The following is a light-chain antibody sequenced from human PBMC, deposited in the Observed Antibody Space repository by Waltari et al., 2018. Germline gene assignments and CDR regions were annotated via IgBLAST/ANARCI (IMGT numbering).Light chain of an antibody. CDR3: QQYSNWPLT. CDR1: QSVSSE. J-gene: IGKJ4*01. V-gene: IGKV3-15*01. Sequence: ETVMTQSPGTLSVSPGDRVTLSCRASQSVSSELAWYQQKPGQTPRLLIYGASTGVTAIPARFSGSGSGTEFTLTISSLQPEDFAVYYCQQYSNWPLTFGGGIKVEVK. CDR2: GAS.